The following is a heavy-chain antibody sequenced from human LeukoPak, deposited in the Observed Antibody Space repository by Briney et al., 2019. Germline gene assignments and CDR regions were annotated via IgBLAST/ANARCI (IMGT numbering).Heavy chain of an antibody. V-gene: IGHV4-34*01. D-gene: IGHD3-10*01. J-gene: IGHJ4*02. CDR3: ARGRRYYYGSGSNMFDY. CDR2: INHSGST. Sequence: SETLSLTCAVYGGSFSGYYWSWIRQPPGKGLEWIGEINHSGSTNYNPSLKSRVTISVDTSKNQFSLKLSSVTAAGTAVYYCARGRRYYYGSGSNMFDYWGQGTLVTVSS. CDR1: GGSFSGYY.